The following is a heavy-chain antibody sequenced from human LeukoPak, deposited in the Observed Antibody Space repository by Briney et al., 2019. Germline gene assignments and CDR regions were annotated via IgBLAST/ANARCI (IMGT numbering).Heavy chain of an antibody. V-gene: IGHV3-23*01. J-gene: IGHJ4*02. D-gene: IGHD4-17*01. CDR1: GFTFSSYA. CDR2: ISGSGGST. CDR3: AKDPTVTTYGDGY. Sequence: GGSLRLSCAASGFTFSSYAMSWVRQAPGKGLEWVSAISGSGGSTYYADSVKGRFTISRDNSKNTLYLQMNSLRAGDTAVYYCAKDPTVTTYGDGYWGQGTLVTVSS.